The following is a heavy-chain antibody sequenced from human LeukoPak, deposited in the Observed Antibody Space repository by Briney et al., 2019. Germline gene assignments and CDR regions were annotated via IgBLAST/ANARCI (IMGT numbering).Heavy chain of an antibody. D-gene: IGHD1-26*01. CDR3: ARDYKVGANYGY. CDR2: ISYDGSNK. CDR1: GFTFSSYA. Sequence: PGGSLRLSCAASGFTFSSYAMHWVRQAPGKGLEWVAVISYDGSNKYYADSVKGRFTISRDNAKNSLYLQMNSLRAEDTAVYYCARDYKVGANYGYWGQGTLVTVSS. V-gene: IGHV3-30*04. J-gene: IGHJ4*02.